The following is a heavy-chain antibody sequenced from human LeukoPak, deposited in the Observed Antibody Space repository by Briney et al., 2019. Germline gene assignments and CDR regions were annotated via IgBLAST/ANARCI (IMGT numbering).Heavy chain of an antibody. CDR1: GGSISSSSYY. CDR3: ARLGQSAFDI. CDR2: IYYSGST. V-gene: IGHV4-39*01. J-gene: IGHJ3*02. Sequence: SETLSLTCTVSGGSISSSSYYWGWLRQPPGTGLEWIGSIYYSGSTYYNPSLKSRVTISVDTSKNQFSLKLSSVTAADTAVYYCARLGQSAFDIWGQGTMVTVSS.